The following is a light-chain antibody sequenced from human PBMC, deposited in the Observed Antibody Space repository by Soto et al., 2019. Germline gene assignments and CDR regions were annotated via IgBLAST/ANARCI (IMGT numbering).Light chain of an antibody. CDR3: TSYTSIIPYV. V-gene: IGLV2-14*01. Sequence: QSVLTQPASVSGSPGQSITISCTGTSSDVGGYNYVSWYQQHPGKAPKLMIYDVSNRPSGVSNRFSGSKSGNTASLTISGLQAEDEADYYCTSYTSIIPYVFGTGTKV. CDR2: DVS. CDR1: SSDVGGYNY. J-gene: IGLJ1*01.